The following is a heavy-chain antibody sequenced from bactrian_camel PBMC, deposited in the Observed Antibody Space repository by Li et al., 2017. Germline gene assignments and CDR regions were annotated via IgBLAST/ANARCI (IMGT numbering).Heavy chain of an antibody. D-gene: IGHD1*01. CDR2: INNRYGVT. CDR1: GYDALYLC. CDR3: VTSGYAY. Sequence: HVQLVESGGGSVQVGGSLRLSCAVSGYDALYLCMGWFRQAPGKEREGVARINNRYGVTYYADSVKGRFTISQGNSKNSLYLQMNSLKTEDTALYYCVTSGYAYWGQGTQVTVS. J-gene: IGHJ4*01. V-gene: IGHV3S63*01.